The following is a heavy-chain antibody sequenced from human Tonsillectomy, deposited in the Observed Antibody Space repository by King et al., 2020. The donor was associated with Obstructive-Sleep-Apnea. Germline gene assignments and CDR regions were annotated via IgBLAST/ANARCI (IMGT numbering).Heavy chain of an antibody. CDR2: ISYDGSNK. J-gene: IGHJ4*02. CDR1: GFTFSSYA. D-gene: IGHD6-19*01. Sequence: VQLVQSGGGVVQPGTSLRLSCAASGFTFSSYAMHWVRQAPGKGLEWVAVISYDGSNKYYADSVKGRFTISRDNSKNTLYLQMNSLRAEDTAVYYCARDLAVAGLDYWGQGTLVTVSS. CDR3: ARDLAVAGLDY. V-gene: IGHV3-30-3*01.